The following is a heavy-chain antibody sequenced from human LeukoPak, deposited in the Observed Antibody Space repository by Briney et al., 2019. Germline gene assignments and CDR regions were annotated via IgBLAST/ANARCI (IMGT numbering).Heavy chain of an antibody. J-gene: IGHJ4*02. V-gene: IGHV1-3*01. CDR2: INAGNGNT. CDR1: GYTFTSYA. Sequence: GASVTVSCKASGYTFTSYAMHWVRQAPGQRLEWMGWINAGNGNTKYSQKFQGRVTITRDTSASTAYMELSSLRSEDTAVYYCARETVIAVAGGLDYWGQGTLVTVSS. CDR3: ARETVIAVAGGLDY. D-gene: IGHD6-19*01.